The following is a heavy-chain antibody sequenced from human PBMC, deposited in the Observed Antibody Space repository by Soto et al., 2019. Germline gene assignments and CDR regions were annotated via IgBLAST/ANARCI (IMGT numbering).Heavy chain of an antibody. J-gene: IGHJ3*02. V-gene: IGHV4-39*01. Sequence: SETLSLTCTVSGGSISSSSYYWGWIRQPPGKGLEWIGSIYYSGSTYYNPSLKSRVTMSVDTSKNQFSLKRSSVTAADTAVYYCARQARTDYRPVSFDIWGQGTMVTVSS. CDR1: GGSISSSSYY. CDR3: ARQARTDYRPVSFDI. D-gene: IGHD1-26*01. CDR2: IYYSGST.